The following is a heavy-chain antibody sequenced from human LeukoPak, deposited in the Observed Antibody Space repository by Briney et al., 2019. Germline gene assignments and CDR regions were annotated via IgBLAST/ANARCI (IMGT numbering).Heavy chain of an antibody. D-gene: IGHD2-15*01. CDR1: GFTLSRYS. CDR2: ISGSGGST. V-gene: IGHV3-23*01. CDR3: AKGLGYCSGGSCYDYYYYYMDV. J-gene: IGHJ6*03. Sequence: GGSLRLSCAASGFTLSRYSMSWVRQAPGKGLEWVSAISGSGGSTYYADPVKGRFTISRDNSKNTLYLKMNSLRAEDKAVYYCAKGLGYCSGGSCYDYYYYYMDVWGKGTTVTISS.